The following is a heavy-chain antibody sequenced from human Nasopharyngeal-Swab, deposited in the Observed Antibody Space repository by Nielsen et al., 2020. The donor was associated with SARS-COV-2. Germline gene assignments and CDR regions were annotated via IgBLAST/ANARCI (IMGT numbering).Heavy chain of an antibody. Sequence: WIRQPPGKGLEWIGYIYHSGSINYNPSLKSRVTISVDTSKNQFSLEVSSVTAADTAVYYCARDGYASGIDYWGQGTLVTVSS. J-gene: IGHJ4*02. V-gene: IGHV4-59*01. CDR3: ARDGYASGIDY. D-gene: IGHD3-16*01. CDR2: IYHSGSI.